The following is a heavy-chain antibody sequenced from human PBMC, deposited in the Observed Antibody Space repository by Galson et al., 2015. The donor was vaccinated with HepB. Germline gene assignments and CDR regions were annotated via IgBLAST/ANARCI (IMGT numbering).Heavy chain of an antibody. CDR3: ARVRWRYCSSTSCSEVAFDI. V-gene: IGHV4-30-4*01. J-gene: IGHJ3*02. D-gene: IGHD2-2*01. CDR2: IYYSGST. CDR1: GGSISSGDYY. Sequence: TLSLTCTVSGGSISSGDYYWSWIRQPPGKGLEWIGYIYYSGSTYYNPSLKSRVTISVDTSKNQFSLKLSSVTAADTAVYYCARVRWRYCSSTSCSEVAFDIWGQGTMVTVSS.